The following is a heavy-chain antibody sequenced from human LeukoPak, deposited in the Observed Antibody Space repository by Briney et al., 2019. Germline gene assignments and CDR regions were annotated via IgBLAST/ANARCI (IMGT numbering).Heavy chain of an antibody. Sequence: PSETLSLTCSDSGGSMTSSSYYWGWIRQPPGKGLEWIGSTYYSGSTYYNPSLKSRVTISVDTSKKQFSLKLSSVTAADTAVYYCARSGNWFDPWGQGTLVIVSS. V-gene: IGHV4-39*01. CDR2: TYYSGST. J-gene: IGHJ5*02. CDR1: GGSMTSSSYY. CDR3: ARSGNWFDP.